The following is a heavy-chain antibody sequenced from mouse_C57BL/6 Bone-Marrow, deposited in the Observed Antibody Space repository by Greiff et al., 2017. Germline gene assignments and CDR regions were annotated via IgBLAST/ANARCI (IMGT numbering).Heavy chain of an antibody. CDR2: IDPSDSYT. D-gene: IGHD1-1*01. J-gene: IGHJ1*03. Sequence: QVQLQQPGAELVKPGASVKLSCKASGYTFTSYWMQWVKQRPGQGLEWIGEIDPSDSYTNYNQKFKGKATLTVDTSSSTAYMQLSSLTSEDSAVYYYARHYGSSSYWYFDVWGTGTTVTVSS. CDR1: GYTFTSYW. CDR3: ARHYGSSSYWYFDV. V-gene: IGHV1-50*01.